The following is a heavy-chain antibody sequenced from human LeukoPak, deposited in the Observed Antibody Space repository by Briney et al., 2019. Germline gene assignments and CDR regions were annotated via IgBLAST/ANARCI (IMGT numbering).Heavy chain of an antibody. D-gene: IGHD1-20*01. CDR2: IRSEVRGGTT. CDR3: SRGLTGSQYYFDF. J-gene: IGHJ4*02. CDR1: GFSFGDST. Sequence: GGSLRLSCITSGFSFGDSTLNWVRQPPGKGLEWVGLIRSEVRGGTTDYAASVKGRFTTSRDDSKSIAYLQMNSLITEDTAVYFCSRGLTGSQYYFDFWGQGTLVTVSS. V-gene: IGHV3-49*04.